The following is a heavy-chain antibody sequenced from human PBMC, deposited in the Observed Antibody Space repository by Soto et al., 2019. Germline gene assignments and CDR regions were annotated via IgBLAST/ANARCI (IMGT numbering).Heavy chain of an antibody. CDR1: GGSISSGDYY. D-gene: IGHD2-2*01. V-gene: IGHV4-31*03. J-gene: IGHJ4*02. Sequence: SETLSLTCTVSGGSISSGDYYWSWIRQHPGKGLEWIGYIHSSGSTFYNPSLKSRVTISRDTSEKHFSLKLKSVTAADTAVYYCARNLPADTSEVVFDHWGQGTLLTVSS. CDR2: IHSSGST. CDR3: ARNLPADTSEVVFDH.